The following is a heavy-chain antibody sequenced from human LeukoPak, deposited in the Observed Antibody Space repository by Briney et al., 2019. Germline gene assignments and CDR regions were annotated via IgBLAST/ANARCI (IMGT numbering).Heavy chain of an antibody. V-gene: IGHV1-18*01. J-gene: IGHJ3*02. Sequence: ASVKLSCKASGYTFASYGISWVRQAPGQGLEWMGWISAYNGNTNYAQKLQGRVTMTTDTSTSAAYMELRSLRSDDTAVYYCAIGESSGYYWGGYAFDIWGQGTMVTVSS. CDR3: AIGESSGYYWGGYAFDI. CDR1: GYTFASYG. CDR2: ISAYNGNT. D-gene: IGHD3-22*01.